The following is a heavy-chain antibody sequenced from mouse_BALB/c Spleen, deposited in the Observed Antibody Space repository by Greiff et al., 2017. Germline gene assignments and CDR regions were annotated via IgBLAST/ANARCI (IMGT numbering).Heavy chain of an antibody. CDR3: ARSSMITTGPYWYFDV. J-gene: IGHJ1*01. V-gene: IGHV1-81*01. Sequence: QVQLQQSGPELVKPGASVKMSCKASGYTFTDYVISWVKQRTGQGLEWIGEIYPGSGSTYYNEKFKGKATLTADKSSNTAYMQLSSLTSEDSAVYFCARSSMITTGPYWYFDVWGAGTTVTVSS. CDR1: GYTFTDYV. CDR2: IYPGSGST. D-gene: IGHD2-4*01.